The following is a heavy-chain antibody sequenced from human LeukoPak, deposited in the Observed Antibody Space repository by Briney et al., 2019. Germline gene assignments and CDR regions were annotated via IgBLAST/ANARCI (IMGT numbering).Heavy chain of an antibody. J-gene: IGHJ4*02. V-gene: IGHV3-74*01. Sequence: PGGSLRLSCAASGFTFGNYWMHWVRQVPGKGLVWVSRIDTDGSITNYADSARSRFTISRDNARNNLYLQMNCLRTEDIALYYCAKEDKGVFDYWGQGTLVTVSS. CDR2: IDTDGSIT. CDR3: AKEDKGVFDY. CDR1: GFTFGNYW.